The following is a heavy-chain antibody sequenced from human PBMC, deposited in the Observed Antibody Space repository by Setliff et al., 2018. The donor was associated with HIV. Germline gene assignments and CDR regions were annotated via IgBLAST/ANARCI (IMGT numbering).Heavy chain of an antibody. CDR1: GGTFSSYA. CDR2: IIPIFGTS. CDR3: ARDLNIISFGTRGDFDY. D-gene: IGHD6-13*01. J-gene: IGHJ4*02. V-gene: IGHV1-69*05. Sequence: GASVKVSCKASGGTFSSYAISWVRQAPGQGLEWMGRIIPIFGTSNYAQNFQGRITFSRDTSASTAYMELSSLRSEDTAVFYCARDLNIISFGTRGDFDYWGQGTLVTVSS.